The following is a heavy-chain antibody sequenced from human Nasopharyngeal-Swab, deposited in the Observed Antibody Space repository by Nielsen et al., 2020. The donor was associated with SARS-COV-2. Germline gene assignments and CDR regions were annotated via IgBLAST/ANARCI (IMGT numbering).Heavy chain of an antibody. CDR2: ISGSGGST. J-gene: IGHJ4*02. D-gene: IGHD3/OR15-3a*01. V-gene: IGHV3-23*01. Sequence: GGSLRLSCAASGFTFSSYAMSWVRQAPGKGLEWVSAISGSGGSTYYADSVKGRFIISRDNAKNSLFLQMNSLRAEDTAVYYCARGLRGRTDFDYWGQGTLVTVSS. CDR1: GFTFSSYA. CDR3: ARGLRGRTDFDY.